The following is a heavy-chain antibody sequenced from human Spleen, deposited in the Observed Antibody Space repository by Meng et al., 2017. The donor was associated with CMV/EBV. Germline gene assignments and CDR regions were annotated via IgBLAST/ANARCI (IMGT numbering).Heavy chain of an antibody. D-gene: IGHD2-2*02. CDR1: GYTFTSYG. CDR3: ARVWCSSTSCYKESGMDV. CDR2: ISAYNGNT. J-gene: IGHJ6*02. V-gene: IGHV1-18*01. Sequence: ASVKVSCKASGYTFTSYGISWVRQAPGQGLEWMGWISAYNGNTNYAQKLRGRVTMTTDTSTSTAYMELRSLRSDDTAVYYCARVWCSSTSCYKESGMDVWGQGTTVTVSS.